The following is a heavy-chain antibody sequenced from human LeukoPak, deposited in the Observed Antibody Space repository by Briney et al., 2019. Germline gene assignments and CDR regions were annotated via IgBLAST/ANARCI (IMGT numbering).Heavy chain of an antibody. D-gene: IGHD2-8*01. CDR3: ARGILYYYYYGMDV. J-gene: IGHJ6*02. Sequence: ASVKVSCKASGYTFTSYDINWVRQATGQGLEWMGWMNPNSGNTGYAQKFQGRVTMTRNTSISTAYMELSSLRSEDTAVYYCARGILYYYYYGMDVWGQGTTVTVSS. CDR1: GYTFTSYD. V-gene: IGHV1-8*01. CDR2: MNPNSGNT.